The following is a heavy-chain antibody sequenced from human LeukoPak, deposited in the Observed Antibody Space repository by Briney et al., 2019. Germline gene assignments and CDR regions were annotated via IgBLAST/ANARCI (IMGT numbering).Heavy chain of an antibody. Sequence: GASVKVSCKASGYTFTSYGISWVRQAPGQVLEWMGWISAYNGNTNYAQKLQGRVTMTTDTSTSTAYMELRSLRSDDTAVYYCARTYSSGWYWFDPWGQGTLVIVSS. CDR2: ISAYNGNT. D-gene: IGHD6-19*01. CDR1: GYTFTSYG. CDR3: ARTYSSGWYWFDP. V-gene: IGHV1-18*01. J-gene: IGHJ5*02.